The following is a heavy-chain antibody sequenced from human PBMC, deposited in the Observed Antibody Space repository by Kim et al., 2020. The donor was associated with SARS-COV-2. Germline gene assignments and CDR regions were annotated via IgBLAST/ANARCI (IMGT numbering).Heavy chain of an antibody. CDR3: AKSTKPHCSSTSCYLYYGMDV. J-gene: IGHJ6*02. D-gene: IGHD2-2*01. Sequence: GGSLRLSCAASGFTFSSYAMSWVRQAPGKGLEWVSAISGSGGSTYYADSVKGRFTISRDNSKHTLYLQMNSLRAEDTAVYYCAKSTKPHCSSTSCYLYYGMDVWGQGITVTVSS. V-gene: IGHV3-23*01. CDR2: ISGSGGST. CDR1: GFTFSSYA.